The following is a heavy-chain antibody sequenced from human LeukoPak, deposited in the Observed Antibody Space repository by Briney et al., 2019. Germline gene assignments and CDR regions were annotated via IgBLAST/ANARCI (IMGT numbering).Heavy chain of an antibody. J-gene: IGHJ4*02. CDR2: INPSGGST. D-gene: IGHD3-9*01. V-gene: IGHV1-46*01. Sequence: ASVKVSCKASGYTFTSYYMHWVRQAPGQGLEWMGIINPSGGSTSYAQKFQGRVTMTRDMSTSTVYMELSSLRSEDTAVYYCARSGENILTGYYSLFWWGQGTLVTVSS. CDR1: GYTFTSYY. CDR3: ARSGENILTGYYSLFW.